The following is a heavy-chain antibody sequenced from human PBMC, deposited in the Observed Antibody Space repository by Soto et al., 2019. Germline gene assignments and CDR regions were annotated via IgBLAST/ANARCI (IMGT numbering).Heavy chain of an antibody. V-gene: IGHV5-51*01. CDR1: GYSFTSYW. CDR3: ARPYCSSTSCYDAFDI. J-gene: IGHJ3*02. Sequence: GESLKISCKGSGYSFTSYWIGWVRQMPGKGLEWMGIIYPGYSDTRYSPSFQGQVTISADKSISTTYLQWSSLKASDTAMYYCARPYCSSTSCYDAFDIWGQGTMVTVSS. D-gene: IGHD2-2*01. CDR2: IYPGYSDT.